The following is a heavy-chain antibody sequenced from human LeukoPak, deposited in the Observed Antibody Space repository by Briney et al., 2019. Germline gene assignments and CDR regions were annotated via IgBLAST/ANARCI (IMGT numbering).Heavy chain of an antibody. V-gene: IGHV1-2*02. D-gene: IGHD3-22*01. CDR2: INPNSGGT. J-gene: IGHJ4*02. CDR3: ARDRYYDSSGSPNY. Sequence: GASVKVSCKTSGYTFTDYYFHWVRQAPGQGLEWMGWINPNSGGTNYAQKFQGRVTMTRDTSISTAYMELSRLRSDDTAVYYCARDRYYDSSGSPNYWGQGTLITVSS. CDR1: GYTFTDYY.